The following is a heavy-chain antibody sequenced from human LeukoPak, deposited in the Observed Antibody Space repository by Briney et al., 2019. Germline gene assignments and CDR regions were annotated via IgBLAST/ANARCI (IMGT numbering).Heavy chain of an antibody. J-gene: IGHJ4*02. CDR3: ARDNREQQLVPPTFDY. D-gene: IGHD6-13*01. V-gene: IGHV3-30-3*01. CDR1: GFTFSSYA. Sequence: GSLRLSCAASGFTFSSYAMHWVRQAPGKGLEWVAVISYDGSNKYYADSVKGRFTISRDNSKNTLYLQMNSLRAEDTAVYYCARDNREQQLVPPTFDYWGQRTLVTVSS. CDR2: ISYDGSNK.